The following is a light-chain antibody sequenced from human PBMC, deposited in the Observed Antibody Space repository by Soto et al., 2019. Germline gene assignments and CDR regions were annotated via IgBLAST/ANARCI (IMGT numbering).Light chain of an antibody. CDR3: QQYTT. J-gene: IGKJ1*01. V-gene: IGKV1-5*03. Sequence: DIQMTQSPSTLSASVGDRVTITCRASQSISSWLAWYQQKPGKAPKLLIYKASSLESGVPSRFSGSGSGTEFTLTISSLQPDDFATYYCQQYTTFGQATKVEIK. CDR2: KAS. CDR1: QSISSW.